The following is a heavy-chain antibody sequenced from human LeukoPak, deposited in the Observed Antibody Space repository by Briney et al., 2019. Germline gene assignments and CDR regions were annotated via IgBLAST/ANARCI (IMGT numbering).Heavy chain of an antibody. V-gene: IGHV4-59*01. Sequence: SETLSLTCTVSGVSISTYSWSWIRQSPGKALEWIGYIYYSGTTNYNPSLKSRLTISVDTSKNQFSLKLSSVTAADTAVYYCAGDSSGWSGWFDPWGQGTLVTVAS. CDR3: AGDSSGWSGWFDP. D-gene: IGHD6-19*01. J-gene: IGHJ5*02. CDR2: IYYSGTT. CDR1: GVSISTYS.